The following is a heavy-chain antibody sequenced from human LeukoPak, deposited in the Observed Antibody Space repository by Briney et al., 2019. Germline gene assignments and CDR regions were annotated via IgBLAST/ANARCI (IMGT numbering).Heavy chain of an antibody. D-gene: IGHD5-18*01. V-gene: IGHV3-23*01. CDR2: LSVSGGST. CDR1: GFTFSNYV. Sequence: GGSLTLSCAASGFTFSNYVMNWVRQAPGKGLEWVSGLSVSGGSTNYANSVKGRFTISRDNSKNTLYLQMSSLRAEDTAVYYCAQGVAQLWYVDQWGQGTLVTVSS. J-gene: IGHJ4*02. CDR3: AQGVAQLWYVDQ.